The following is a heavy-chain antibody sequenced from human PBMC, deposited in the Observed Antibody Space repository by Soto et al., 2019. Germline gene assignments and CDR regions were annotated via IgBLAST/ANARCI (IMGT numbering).Heavy chain of an antibody. V-gene: IGHV1-46*01. J-gene: IGHJ4*02. Sequence: QVQLVQSGAEVRKPGASVTISCKTSGYTFAIHYIHWVRQAPGQGLEWMGMINPNDGSTSYVQKSQGRVTMIRDTSTRTVFLNMSRLTSDDTAVFFCAREDGGGGRRHDFWGQGTLITVSS. CDR3: AREDGGGGRRHDF. CDR1: GYTFAIHY. CDR2: INPNDGST. D-gene: IGHD2-15*01.